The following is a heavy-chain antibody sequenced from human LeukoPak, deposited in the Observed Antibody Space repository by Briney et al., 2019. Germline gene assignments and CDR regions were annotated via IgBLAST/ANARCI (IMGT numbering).Heavy chain of an antibody. J-gene: IGHJ4*02. CDR1: GYSFTSYW. CDR3: ARHAYSDYYFDY. V-gene: IGHV5-51*01. Sequence: GESLKISCKGSGYSFTSYWIGWVRQMPGKGLEWMGIIYPGDSDARYSPSSQGQVTISADRSISTAYLQWSSLKASDTAMYYCARHAYSDYYFDYWGQGTLVTVSS. CDR2: IYPGDSDA. D-gene: IGHD4-11*01.